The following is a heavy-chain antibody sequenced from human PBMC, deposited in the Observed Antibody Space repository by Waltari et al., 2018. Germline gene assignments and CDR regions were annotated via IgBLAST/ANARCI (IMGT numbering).Heavy chain of an antibody. D-gene: IGHD6-13*01. CDR3: ARDSPIAALVRGSGWFDP. CDR2: INHSGST. J-gene: IGHJ5*02. Sequence: QVQLQQWGAGLLKPSETLSLTCAVYGGSFSGYYWTWIRQPPGKGLEWIGEINHSGSTNYNPSLKSRVTISVDTSKNHFSRKLSSVTAADTAVYYCARDSPIAALVRGSGWFDPWGQGTLVTVSS. CDR1: GGSFSGYY. V-gene: IGHV4-34*01.